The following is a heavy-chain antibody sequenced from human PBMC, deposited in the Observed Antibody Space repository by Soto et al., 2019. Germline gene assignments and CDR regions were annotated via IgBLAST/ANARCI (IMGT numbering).Heavy chain of an antibody. CDR2: IKGDVITT. J-gene: IGHJ4*02. D-gene: IGHD3-3*01. CDR3: ARGAFGAYYLDS. Sequence: EVQLGESGGGLVQPGGSLRLSCVASGFTFTNYWIHWVRQTPGEGLVCVSRIKGDVITTNYADSVKGRFTISRDNAKNTVFLQMNGLRAEDTAVYYCARGAFGAYYLDSWGQGTLVIVS. V-gene: IGHV3-74*01. CDR1: GFTFTNYW.